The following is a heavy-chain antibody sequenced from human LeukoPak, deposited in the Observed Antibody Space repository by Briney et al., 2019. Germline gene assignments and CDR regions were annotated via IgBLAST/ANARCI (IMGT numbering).Heavy chain of an antibody. Sequence: SETLSLTCAVYGGSFSGYYWSWIRQPPGKGLEWIGEINHSGSTNYNPSLKSRVTISVDTSKNQFSLKLSSVTAADTAVYYCAGSLGDYVANAFDIWGQGTMVTVSS. V-gene: IGHV4-34*01. CDR3: AGSLGDYVANAFDI. CDR2: INHSGST. D-gene: IGHD3-16*01. CDR1: GGSFSGYY. J-gene: IGHJ3*02.